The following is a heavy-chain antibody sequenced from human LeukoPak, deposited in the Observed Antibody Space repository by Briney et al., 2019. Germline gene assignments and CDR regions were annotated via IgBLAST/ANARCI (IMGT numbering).Heavy chain of an antibody. CDR1: GVTFSSYA. D-gene: IGHD1-26*01. CDR3: AISGSYTYYYYYMDV. CDR2: IFPIFGTE. V-gene: IGHV1-69*05. Sequence: SVKLSCTASGVTFSSYAISWVRQAPGQGLEWMGVIFPIFGTENYAQKFQGRVTITRDNSTSTSYMELSSLRSEDTAVYYCAISGSYTYYYYYMDVWGKGTTVTVSS. J-gene: IGHJ6*03.